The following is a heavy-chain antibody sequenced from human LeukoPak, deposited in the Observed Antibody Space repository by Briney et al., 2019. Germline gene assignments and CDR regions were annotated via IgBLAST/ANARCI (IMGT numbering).Heavy chain of an antibody. Sequence: GGSLRLSCAASGFTFSSYAMSWVRQAPGKGLEWVSAISGSGGSTYYADSVKGRFTISRDDSKNTLYLQMNSLRAEDTAIYYCAKRPGKAAAGPFDPWGQGTLVTVSS. CDR3: AKRPGKAAAGPFDP. CDR2: ISGSGGST. V-gene: IGHV3-23*01. D-gene: IGHD6-13*01. J-gene: IGHJ5*02. CDR1: GFTFSSYA.